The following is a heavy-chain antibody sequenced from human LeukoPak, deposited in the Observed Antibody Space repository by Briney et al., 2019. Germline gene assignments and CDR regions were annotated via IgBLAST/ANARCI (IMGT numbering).Heavy chain of an antibody. CDR3: ARGPPGSSSSDY. D-gene: IGHD6-13*01. J-gene: IGHJ4*02. CDR2: MNPNSGNT. CDR1: GYTFTSYD. V-gene: IGHV1-8*01. Sequence: ASVKVSCKTSGYTFTSYDINWVRQATGQGLEWMGWMNPNSGNTGYAQKFQGRVTMTKNTSISTAYMELSSLRSEDTAVYYCARGPPGSSSSDYWGQGTLVTVSS.